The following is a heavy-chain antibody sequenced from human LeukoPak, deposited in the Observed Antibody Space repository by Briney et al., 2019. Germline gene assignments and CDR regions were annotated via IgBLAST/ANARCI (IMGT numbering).Heavy chain of an antibody. CDR1: GFTFSSYE. CDR3: AKEIAVAGQFDY. Sequence: GGSLRLSCAASGFTFSSYEMNWVRQAPGKGLEWVSAISGSGGSTYYADSVKGRFTISRDNSKNTLYLQMNSLRAEDTAVYYCAKEIAVAGQFDYWGQGTLVTVSS. J-gene: IGHJ4*02. D-gene: IGHD6-19*01. V-gene: IGHV3-23*01. CDR2: ISGSGGST.